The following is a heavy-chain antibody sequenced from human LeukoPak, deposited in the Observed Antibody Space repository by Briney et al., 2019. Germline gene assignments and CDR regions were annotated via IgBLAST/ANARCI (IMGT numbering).Heavy chain of an antibody. J-gene: IGHJ6*03. V-gene: IGHV4-34*01. CDR1: GGSFSGYY. D-gene: IGHD5-18*01. CDR2: INHSGST. CDR3: ARASYAYYYYYYMDV. Sequence: SETLSLTCAVYGGSFSGYYWSWIRQPPGKGLEWIGEINHSGSTNYNPSLKSRVTISVDTSKNQFSLKLSSVTAADTAVYYCARASYAYYYYYYMDVWGKGTTVTVSS.